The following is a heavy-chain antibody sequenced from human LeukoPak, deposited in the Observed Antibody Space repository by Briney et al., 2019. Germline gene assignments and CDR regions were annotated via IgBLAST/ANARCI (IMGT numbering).Heavy chain of an antibody. D-gene: IGHD5-18*01. CDR1: GGSFSGYY. CDR2: INHSGST. CDR3: ARGRIQRY. Sequence: PSETLSLTCAVYGGSFSGYYWSWIRQPPGKGLEWIGEINHSGSTNYNPSLKSRVTISVDTSKNQFSLKLSSVIAADTAVYYCARGRIQRYWGQGTLVTVSS. V-gene: IGHV4-34*01. J-gene: IGHJ4*02.